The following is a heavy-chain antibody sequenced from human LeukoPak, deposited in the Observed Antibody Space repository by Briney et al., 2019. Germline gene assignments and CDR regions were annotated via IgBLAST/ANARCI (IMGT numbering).Heavy chain of an antibody. D-gene: IGHD1-1*01. CDR3: ARHATGTLHDAFDI. V-gene: IGHV5-51*01. Sequence: GESLKISFQGSGYSFTSYWIGWVRQMPGKSLECMGIIYPGDSDTRYSPSFQGQVTISADKSISTAYLQWSSLKASDTAMYYCARHATGTLHDAFDIWGQGTMVTVSS. CDR2: IYPGDSDT. J-gene: IGHJ3*02. CDR1: GYSFTSYW.